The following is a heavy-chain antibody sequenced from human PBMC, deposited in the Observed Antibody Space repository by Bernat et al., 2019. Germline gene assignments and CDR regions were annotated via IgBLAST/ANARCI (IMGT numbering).Heavy chain of an antibody. J-gene: IGHJ4*02. CDR3: ARSAYSSGGLDY. CDR1: GFTFSSYA. D-gene: IGHD6-19*01. V-gene: IGHV3-30-3*01. Sequence: QVQLVESGGGVVQPGRSLRLSCAASGFTFSSYAMHWVRQAPGKGLEWVAVISYDGSNTYYADSVKGRFTISRDNSKNTLYLQMNSLRAADTAVYYCARSAYSSGGLDYWGKGTLVTVSS. CDR2: ISYDGSNT.